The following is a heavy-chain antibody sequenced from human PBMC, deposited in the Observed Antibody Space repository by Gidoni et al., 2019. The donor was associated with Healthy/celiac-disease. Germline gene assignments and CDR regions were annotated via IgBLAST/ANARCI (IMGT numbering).Heavy chain of an antibody. CDR2: IYTSGST. J-gene: IGHJ4*02. CDR1: GGSISSGSYY. CDR3: ARARNYGEVNY. D-gene: IGHD1-7*01. V-gene: IGHV4-61*02. Sequence: QVQLQESGPGLVKPSQTLSLTCTVSGGSISSGSYYWSWIRQPAGKGLEWIGRIYTSGSTNYNPSLKSRVTISVDTSKNQFSLKLSSVTAADTAVYYCARARNYGEVNYWGQGTLVTVSS.